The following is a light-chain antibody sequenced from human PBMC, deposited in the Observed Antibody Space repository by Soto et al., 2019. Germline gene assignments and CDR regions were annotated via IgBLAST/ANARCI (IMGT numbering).Light chain of an antibody. V-gene: IGKV3-15*01. CDR3: QQYNTWPPLT. CDR1: QTVSTH. J-gene: IGKJ4*01. CDR2: GAS. Sequence: EVVMTQSPATLSVSPGDRVTFSCRASQTVSTHVAWYQQKPGQPPRLLIYGASTRATGVPARFSGDGPGTEFTLTINSLESADFAVYYCQQYNTWPPLTFGGGTKVEIK.